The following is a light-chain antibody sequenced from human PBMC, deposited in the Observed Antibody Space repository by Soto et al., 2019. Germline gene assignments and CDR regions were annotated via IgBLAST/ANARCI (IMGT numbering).Light chain of an antibody. CDR3: QQYGGSPRT. CDR1: RSLDSGQ. Sequence: ETVLTRSPTTLSLSPGESATLSCRASRSLDSGQLAWYQQKVGRAPRLLIHDAFIRATGIPDRFSGSGSGTDFTLTTARLEPEDFAVYYCQQYGGSPRTFGQGTRLEIK. J-gene: IGKJ5*01. CDR2: DAF. V-gene: IGKV3-20*01.